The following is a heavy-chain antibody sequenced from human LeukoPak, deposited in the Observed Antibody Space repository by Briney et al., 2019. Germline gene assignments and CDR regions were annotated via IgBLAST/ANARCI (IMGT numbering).Heavy chain of an antibody. D-gene: IGHD6-13*01. CDR3: AQRKSSSWYN. Sequence: SGPALVNPTQTLTLTRTFSGFSLSTSIVGVGWIRQPPGKALEWLTLIYWDDDKRYSPSLRSRLIITKDTSKNQVVLTMTNMSPVDTATYYCAQRKSSSWYNWGQGTLVTVSS. V-gene: IGHV2-5*02. CDR2: IYWDDDK. CDR1: GFSLSTSIVG. J-gene: IGHJ4*02.